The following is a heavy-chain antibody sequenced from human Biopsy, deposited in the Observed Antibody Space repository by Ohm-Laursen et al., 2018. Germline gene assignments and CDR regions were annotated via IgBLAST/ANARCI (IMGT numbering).Heavy chain of an antibody. CDR1: GDSINNYY. V-gene: IGHV4-4*07. CDR3: ASVFKYPTYDGFDL. CDR2: IYSGGST. J-gene: IGHJ3*01. Sequence: SQTLSLTCNVSGDSINNYYWSWIRQPPGKGLEWIGRIYSGGSTNYNPSLKSRVTMSVDTSKKQLSLRLRSFTAADTAVYYCASVFKYPTYDGFDLWGQGTMVTVSS. D-gene: IGHD2-2*01.